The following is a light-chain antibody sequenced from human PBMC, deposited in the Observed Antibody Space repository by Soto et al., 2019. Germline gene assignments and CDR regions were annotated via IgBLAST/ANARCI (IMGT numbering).Light chain of an antibody. CDR1: SSDVGGYNY. J-gene: IGLJ3*02. V-gene: IGLV2-14*01. CDR2: DVS. Sequence: QSALTQPASVSGSPGQSITISCTGTSSDVGGYNYVSWYQQHPGKAPKLMIYDVSNRPSGVSNRFSGYKSGNTASLTISGLQAEDEADYYCSSYTSSSTWVFGGGTKLPVL. CDR3: SSYTSSSTWV.